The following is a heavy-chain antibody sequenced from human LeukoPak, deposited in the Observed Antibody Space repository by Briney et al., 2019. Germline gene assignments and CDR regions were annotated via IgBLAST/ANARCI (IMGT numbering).Heavy chain of an antibody. V-gene: IGHV3-33*01. J-gene: IGHJ6*02. CDR3: ARDGVYYYDSSGYFSGMDV. CDR1: GFTFSSYG. CDR2: IWYDGSNK. D-gene: IGHD3-22*01. Sequence: PGRSLRLSCAASGFTFSSYGMHWVRQAPGKGLEGVAVIWYDGSNKYYADSVKGRFTISRDNSKNTLYLQINSRRAEDTAVYYCARDGVYYYDSSGYFSGMDVWGQGTTVTVSS.